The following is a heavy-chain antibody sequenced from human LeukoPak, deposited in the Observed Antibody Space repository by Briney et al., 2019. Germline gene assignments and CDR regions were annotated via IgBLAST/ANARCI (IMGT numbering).Heavy chain of an antibody. V-gene: IGHV4-59*01. D-gene: IGHD1-26*01. Sequence: SETLSLTCTVSGGSISSYYWSWIRQPPGKGLVWIGYIYYSGSTNYNPSLKSRVTISVDTSKNQFSLKLSSVTAADTAVYYCARDGELLGDFDYWGQGTLVTVSS. CDR1: GGSISSYY. J-gene: IGHJ4*02. CDR3: ARDGELLGDFDY. CDR2: IYYSGST.